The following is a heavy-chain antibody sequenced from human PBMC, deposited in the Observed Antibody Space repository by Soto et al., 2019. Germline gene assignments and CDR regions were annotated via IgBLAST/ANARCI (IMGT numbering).Heavy chain of an antibody. CDR1: GFTFSSYA. V-gene: IGHV3-30-3*01. D-gene: IGHD1-1*01. CDR3: ARDRVEYFDY. J-gene: IGHJ4*02. CDR2: ISYDGSNK. Sequence: QVQLVESGGGVVQPGRSLRLSCAASGFTFSSYAMHWVRQAPGKGLEWVAVISYDGSNKYYADSVKGRFTISRDNSKNTLYLQTNSLRAEDTAVYYCARDRVEYFDYWGQGTLVTVSS.